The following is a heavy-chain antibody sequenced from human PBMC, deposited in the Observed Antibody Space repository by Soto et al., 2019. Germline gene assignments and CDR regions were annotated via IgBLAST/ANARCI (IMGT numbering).Heavy chain of an antibody. CDR2: IWYDGSNK. J-gene: IGHJ4*02. V-gene: IGHV3-33*01. Sequence: QVQLVESGGGVVQPGRSLRLSCAASGFTFSSYGMHWVRQAPGKGLEWVAVIWYDGSNKYYADSVKGRFTISRDNSKNTMYRQMNSLRAEDTAVYYCASIVGAALRAWGQGTLVTVSS. CDR3: ASIVGAALRA. D-gene: IGHD1-26*01. CDR1: GFTFSSYG.